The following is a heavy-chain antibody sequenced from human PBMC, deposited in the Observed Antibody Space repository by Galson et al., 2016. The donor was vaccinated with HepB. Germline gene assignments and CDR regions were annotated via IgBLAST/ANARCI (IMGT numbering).Heavy chain of an antibody. CDR2: IIPIFGTP. V-gene: IGHV1-69*06. CDR3: ARMGRGYDFWSGYYYPADY. J-gene: IGHJ4*02. D-gene: IGHD3-3*01. CDR1: GGTFSSYA. Sequence: SCKASGGTFSSYAISWVRQAPGQGLEWMGGIIPIFGTPNYAQKLQGRVTITADKSTSTAYMELSSLRFEDTAVYYCARMGRGYDFWSGYYYPADYWGQGTLVTVSS.